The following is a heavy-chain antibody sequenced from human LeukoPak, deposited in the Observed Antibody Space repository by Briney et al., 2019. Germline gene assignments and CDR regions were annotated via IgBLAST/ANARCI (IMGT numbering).Heavy chain of an antibody. Sequence: ATVKISCKVSGYTFTDYYMHWVQQAPGKGLEWMGPVDPEDGETIYAEKFQGRVTITADTSTDTAYMELSSLRSEDTAVYYYAALIAAAGHDAFDIWGQGTMVTVSS. CDR1: GYTFTDYY. V-gene: IGHV1-69-2*01. D-gene: IGHD6-13*01. CDR2: VDPEDGET. J-gene: IGHJ3*02. CDR3: AALIAAAGHDAFDI.